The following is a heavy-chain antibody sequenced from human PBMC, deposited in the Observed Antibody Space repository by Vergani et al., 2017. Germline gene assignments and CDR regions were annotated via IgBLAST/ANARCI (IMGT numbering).Heavy chain of an antibody. CDR1: GFTFSSYA. D-gene: IGHD3-3*01. V-gene: IGHV3-23*01. CDR2: ISGSGGST. J-gene: IGHJ6*03. CDR3: AKNMYVSYYDFWSGHKRDSYYYYMDV. Sequence: EVQLLESGGGLVQPGGSLRLSCAASGFTFSSYAMSWVRQAPGKGLEWVSAISGSGGSTYYADSVKGRFTISRDNSKNTLYLQMNSLRAEDTAVYYCAKNMYVSYYDFWSGHKRDSYYYYMDVWGKGTTVTVSS.